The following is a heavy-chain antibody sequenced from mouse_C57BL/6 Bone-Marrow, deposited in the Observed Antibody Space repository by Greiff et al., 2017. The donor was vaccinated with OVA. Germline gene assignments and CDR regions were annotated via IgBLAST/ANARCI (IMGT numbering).Heavy chain of an antibody. CDR3: ARSGFRLRRYFDV. CDR1: GYTFTSYW. V-gene: IGHV1-53*01. Sequence: QVQLQQSGTELVKPGASVKLSCKASGYTFTSYWMHWVKQRPGQGLEWIGNINPSNGGTNYNEKFKSKATLTVDKSSSTAYMQLSSLTSEDSAVYYCARSGFRLRRYFDVWGTGTTVTVSS. J-gene: IGHJ1*03. CDR2: INPSNGGT. D-gene: IGHD2-4*01.